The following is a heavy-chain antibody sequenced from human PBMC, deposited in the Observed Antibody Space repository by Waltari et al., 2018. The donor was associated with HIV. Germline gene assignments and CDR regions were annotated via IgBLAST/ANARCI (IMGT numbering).Heavy chain of an antibody. D-gene: IGHD1-20*01. CDR2: ITHTGTR. Sequence: QVHLQQWGAGLLKPSETLSLTCAVYGTYLSGHDWTWVRQTPGKGLQWVGEITHTGTRKYNPSLMSRVTISVDTSKNQFSLKMTSMGAADAAIYYCARGTNWNGHHFYYGLDVWGQGTTVSVSS. CDR3: ARGTNWNGHHFYYGLDV. V-gene: IGHV4-34*02. J-gene: IGHJ6*02. CDR1: GTYLSGHD.